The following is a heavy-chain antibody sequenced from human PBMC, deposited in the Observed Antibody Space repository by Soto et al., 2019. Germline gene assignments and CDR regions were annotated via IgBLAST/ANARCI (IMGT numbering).Heavy chain of an antibody. J-gene: IGHJ4*02. V-gene: IGHV4-31*03. Sequence: QVQLQESGPGLVKPSQTLSLTCTVSGGSISSGGYYWSWIRQHPGKGLEWIGYIYYRGSTYYNPSLQSRVTMSVDTSKNQFSLKPSSVTAAVTAVYYCAGARGGSSSWLLSFLYWGQGTLVTVSS. CDR1: GGSISSGGYY. CDR2: IYYRGST. CDR3: AGARGGSSSWLLSFLY. D-gene: IGHD6-13*01.